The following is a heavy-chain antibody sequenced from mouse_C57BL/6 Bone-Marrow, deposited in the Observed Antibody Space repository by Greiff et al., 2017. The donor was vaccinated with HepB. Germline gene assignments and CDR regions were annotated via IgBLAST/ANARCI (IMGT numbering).Heavy chain of an antibody. CDR3: ARRSMMVTTYYFDY. J-gene: IGHJ2*01. V-gene: IGHV1-84*01. CDR1: GYTFTDYY. CDR2: IYPGSGNT. D-gene: IGHD2-3*01. Sequence: VQLQQSGPVLVKPGASVKISCKASGYTFTDYYINWVKQRPGQGLEWIGWIYPGSGNTKYNEKFKGKATLTVDTSSSTAYMQLSSLTSEDSAVYCCARRSMMVTTYYFDYWGQGTTLTVSS.